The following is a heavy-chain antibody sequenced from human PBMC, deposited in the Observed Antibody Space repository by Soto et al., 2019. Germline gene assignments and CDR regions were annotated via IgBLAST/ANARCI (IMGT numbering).Heavy chain of an antibody. CDR1: GYTFTSYY. J-gene: IGHJ3*01. V-gene: IGHV1-46*03. D-gene: IGHD2-15*01. Sequence: GASVKVSCKASGYTFTSYYMHWVRQAPGQGLEWMGIINPSGGSTSYAQKFQGRVTMTRDTSTSTVYMELSSLRSEDTAVYYCARGDGDIVVVVAATQVAFDFWGQGTMVTVSS. CDR3: ARGDGDIVVVVAATQVAFDF. CDR2: INPSGGST.